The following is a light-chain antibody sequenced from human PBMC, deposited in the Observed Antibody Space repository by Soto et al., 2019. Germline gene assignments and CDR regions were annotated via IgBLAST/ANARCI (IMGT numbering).Light chain of an antibody. CDR3: CSYAGSYTLV. V-gene: IGLV2-11*01. CDR2: DVS. Sequence: QSVLTQPRSVSESPGQSVTISCTGTSSDVGGYNYVSWYQQHPGKAPKLMIYDVSKRPSGVPDRFSGSKSGNTASLTISGLQAEDEDDYYCCSYAGSYTLVFGGGTKLTVL. CDR1: SSDVGGYNY. J-gene: IGLJ2*01.